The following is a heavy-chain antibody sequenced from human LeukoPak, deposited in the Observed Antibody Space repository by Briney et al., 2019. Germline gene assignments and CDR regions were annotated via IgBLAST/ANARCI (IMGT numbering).Heavy chain of an antibody. Sequence: GGSLRLSCAASGFTFSSYAMSWVRQAPGKGLEWVSAIVDSGGTTYYADSVKGRFTISRDNAKNSLYLQMNSLRAEDTAVYYCAGYGGNPVDAFDIWGQGTMVTVSS. CDR3: AGYGGNPVDAFDI. V-gene: IGHV3-23*01. CDR1: GFTFSSYA. D-gene: IGHD4-23*01. J-gene: IGHJ3*02. CDR2: IVDSGGTT.